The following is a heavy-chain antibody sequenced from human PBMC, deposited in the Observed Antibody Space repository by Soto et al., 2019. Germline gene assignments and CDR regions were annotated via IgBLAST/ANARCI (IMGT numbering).Heavy chain of an antibody. V-gene: IGHV4-31*01. Sequence: PSETLSLTCTVSGGSIGSGGYYWSWIRQHPGKGLEWIGYIYYSGITYYSPSFQGQVTISADQSISTAYLLLSTLKAADTAIYYCARQVEDGYRYGYVYWGHGTLVTVSS. CDR1: GGSIGSGGYY. CDR3: ARQVEDGYRYGYVY. CDR2: IYYSGIT. D-gene: IGHD5-18*01. J-gene: IGHJ4*01.